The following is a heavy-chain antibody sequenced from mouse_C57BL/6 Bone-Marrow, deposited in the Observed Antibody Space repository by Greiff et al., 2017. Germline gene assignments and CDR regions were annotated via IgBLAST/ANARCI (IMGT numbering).Heavy chain of an antibody. Sequence: QVHVKQPGTELVKPGASVKLSCKASGYTFTSYWMHWVKQRPGQGLEWIGNINPSNGGTNYNEKFKSKATLTVDKSSSTDYMQLSSLTSEDSAVXYCARGLIIITTVGPDRGQSTTLTVAS. CDR2: INPSNGGT. CDR1: GYTFTSYW. J-gene: IGHJ2*01. D-gene: IGHD1-1*01. CDR3: ARGLIIITTVGPD. V-gene: IGHV1-53*01.